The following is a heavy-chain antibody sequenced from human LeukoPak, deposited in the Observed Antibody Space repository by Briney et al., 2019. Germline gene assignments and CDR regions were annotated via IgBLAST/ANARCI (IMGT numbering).Heavy chain of an antibody. D-gene: IGHD6-13*01. CDR1: GFTFSSYG. Sequence: GGSLRLSCAASGFTFSSYGMSWVRQAPGKGLEWVSAISGSGGSTYYADSVKGRFTISRENAKNSLYLQMNSLRAGDTAVYYCARTGYSSSFTPGAFDTWGQGTMVTVSS. V-gene: IGHV3-23*01. J-gene: IGHJ3*02. CDR3: ARTGYSSSFTPGAFDT. CDR2: ISGSGGST.